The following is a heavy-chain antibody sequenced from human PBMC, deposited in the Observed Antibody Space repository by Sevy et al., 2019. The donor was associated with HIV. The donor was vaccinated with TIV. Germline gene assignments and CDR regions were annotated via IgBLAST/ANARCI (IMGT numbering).Heavy chain of an antibody. CDR2: MNPNSGNT. CDR3: AGGPMVRGVIILGDPFDP. J-gene: IGHJ5*02. D-gene: IGHD3-10*01. CDR1: GYTFTSYD. Sequence: ASVKVSCKASGYTFTSYDINWVRQATGQGLEWMGWMNPNSGNTGYAQKFQGRVTMTRNTSISTAYMELSSLRSEDTAVYYCAGGPMVRGVIILGDPFDPWGQGTLVTVSS. V-gene: IGHV1-8*01.